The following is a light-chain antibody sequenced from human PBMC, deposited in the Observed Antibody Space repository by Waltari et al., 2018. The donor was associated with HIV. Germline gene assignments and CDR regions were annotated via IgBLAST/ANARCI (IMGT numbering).Light chain of an antibody. Sequence: DIQLTQSPSFLSASVGDRDTITCRASQGVSSSLAWYQQKPGKAPKLLIYAASTLQSGVPARFSGSGSGTEFTLTISSLQPEDFATYYCQQLNSFPVTFGGGTKVEIK. V-gene: IGKV1-9*01. CDR1: QGVSSS. J-gene: IGKJ4*01. CDR3: QQLNSFPVT. CDR2: AAS.